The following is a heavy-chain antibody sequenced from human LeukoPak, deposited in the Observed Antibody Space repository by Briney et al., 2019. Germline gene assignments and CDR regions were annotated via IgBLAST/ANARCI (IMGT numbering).Heavy chain of an antibody. CDR3: ARAEYYDFWSGYYPYYYYGMDV. V-gene: IGHV4-31*03. CDR2: IYYSGST. D-gene: IGHD3-3*01. J-gene: IGHJ6*02. Sequence: SETLSLTCTVSGGSISSGGYYWSWIRQHPGRGLEWIGYIYYSGSTYYNPSLKSRVTISVDTSKNQFSLKLSSVTAADTAVYYCARAEYYDFWSGYYPYYYYGMDVWGQGITVIVSS. CDR1: GGSISSGGYY.